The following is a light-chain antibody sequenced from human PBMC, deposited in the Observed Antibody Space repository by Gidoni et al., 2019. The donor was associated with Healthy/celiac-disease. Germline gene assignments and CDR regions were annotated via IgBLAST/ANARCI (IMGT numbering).Light chain of an antibody. CDR1: QSISSY. V-gene: IGKV1-39*01. CDR2: AAS. J-gene: IGKJ1*01. CDR3: QQSYSTLWT. Sequence: DIQMTQSPSSLSASVGDRVTITCRASQSISSYLNWYQQKPGKAPKLLIYAASSLQSGVPSRFSGSGSGTDFTLTISSLQPEDFATYYCQQSYSTLWTIGQGTKSGNQT.